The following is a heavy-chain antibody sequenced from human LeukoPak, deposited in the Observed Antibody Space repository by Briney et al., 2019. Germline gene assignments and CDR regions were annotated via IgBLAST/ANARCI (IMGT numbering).Heavy chain of an antibody. D-gene: IGHD2-15*01. V-gene: IGHV3-7*01. CDR3: AREGYCSGGICSYDN. CDR1: GFTFSNYW. CDR2: IKQDGSEK. J-gene: IGHJ4*02. Sequence: GGSLRLSCAASGFTFSNYWMNWVRQAPEKGLEWVARIKQDGSEKYYVESVKGRFTISRDNAKKSVYLQMDSLRADDTAVYYCAREGYCSGGICSYDNWGQGTLVTVSS.